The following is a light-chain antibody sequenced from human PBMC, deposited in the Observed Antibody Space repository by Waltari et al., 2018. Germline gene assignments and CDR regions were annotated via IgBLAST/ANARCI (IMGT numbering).Light chain of an antibody. V-gene: IGLV2-8*01. Sequence: QSVLTQPPSATGSPGQSVTISCTGTNSYVGDFNHVSWYQQHPGQVPKLLIYEVTKRPSGVPDRFSGSKSGNTASLTVSVLQADDEADYYCSSYAHNNHFVFGTGTKVTVL. CDR1: NSYVGDFNH. CDR2: EVT. CDR3: SSYAHNNHFV. J-gene: IGLJ1*01.